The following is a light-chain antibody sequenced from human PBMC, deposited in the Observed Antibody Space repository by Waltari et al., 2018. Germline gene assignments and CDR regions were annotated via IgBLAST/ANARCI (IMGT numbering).Light chain of an antibody. CDR3: CSYAGSITFWV. Sequence: QSALTQPHSVSGSPGQSVTISCTGTSSDVGGYNYVSWYQHHPGKAPKLIIYDVTKRPSGVPDRFSASKSDNTASLTISGLQAEDEADYYCCSYAGSITFWVFGGGTKLTVL. CDR1: SSDVGGYNY. V-gene: IGLV2-11*01. CDR2: DVT. J-gene: IGLJ3*02.